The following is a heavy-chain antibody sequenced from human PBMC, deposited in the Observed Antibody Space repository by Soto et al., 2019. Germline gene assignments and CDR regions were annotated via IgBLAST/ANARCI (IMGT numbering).Heavy chain of an antibody. V-gene: IGHV1-24*01. CDR1: GYALTELS. J-gene: IGHJ5*02. CDR3: ATRGMVVVPAARYNWFDP. Sequence: ASVKVSCKVPGYALTELSMHWVRQAPGKGLEWMGGFDPEDGETIYEQKFQGRVTMTEDTSTDTAYMELSSLRSEDTVVYYCATRGMVVVPAARYNWFDPWGQGTLVTVS. D-gene: IGHD2-2*01. CDR2: FDPEDGET.